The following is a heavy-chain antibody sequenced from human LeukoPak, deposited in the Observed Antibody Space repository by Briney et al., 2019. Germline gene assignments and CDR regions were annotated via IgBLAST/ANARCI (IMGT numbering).Heavy chain of an antibody. J-gene: IGHJ4*02. CDR2: IIPIFGTA. D-gene: IGHD3-16*01. Sequence: ASVKVSCKASGGTFSSYAISWVRQAPGQGLEWMGGIIPIFGTANYAQKFQGRVTITADKSTSTAYMELSSLRSDDTAVYYCARVEGAGENDYWGQGTLVTVSS. CDR1: GGTFSSYA. V-gene: IGHV1-69*06. CDR3: ARVEGAGENDY.